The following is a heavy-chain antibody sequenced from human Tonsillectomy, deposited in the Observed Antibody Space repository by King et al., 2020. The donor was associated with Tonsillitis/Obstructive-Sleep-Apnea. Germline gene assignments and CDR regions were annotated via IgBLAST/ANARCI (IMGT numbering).Heavy chain of an antibody. CDR3: AKGGRYTSGHSTLYFDS. J-gene: IGHJ4*02. CDR1: GYTFTDYG. Sequence: QLVQSGAEVKKPGASVKVSCKASGYTFTDYGIHWMRQAPGQRPEWMAWINPGNGNIKYSEKFQGRVTLTRDTSASTAYMELSSLRPGDTAVYYCAKGGRYTSGHSTLYFDSWGQGTLVSVSS. CDR2: INPGNGNI. V-gene: IGHV1-3*01. D-gene: IGHD5-18*01.